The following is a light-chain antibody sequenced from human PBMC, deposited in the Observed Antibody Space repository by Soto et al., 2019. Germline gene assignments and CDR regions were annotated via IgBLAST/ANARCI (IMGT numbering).Light chain of an antibody. Sequence: DIQMTQSPSSLPASVGDRVTITCRANQSIGNSLTWYQQKPGQAPKILIYSTSTLQSGVTSRFSVSGSGTDFTLTISSLQTEDFATYYCQQTDGPPLTFGGGTKVEIK. CDR1: QSIGNS. CDR2: STS. J-gene: IGKJ4*01. V-gene: IGKV1-39*01. CDR3: QQTDGPPLT.